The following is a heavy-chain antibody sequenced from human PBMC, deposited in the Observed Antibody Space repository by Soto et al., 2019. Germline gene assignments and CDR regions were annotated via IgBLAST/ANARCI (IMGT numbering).Heavy chain of an antibody. V-gene: IGHV4-39*01. CDR2: IYYSGST. CDR3: ARLDYGALYWYFDL. J-gene: IGHJ2*01. CDR1: GGSISSSSYY. Sequence: LQLQESGPGLVKPSETLSLTCTVSGGSISSSSYYWGWIRQPPGKGLEWIGSIYYSGSTYYNPSLKSRVTISVDTSQNQFSLKLSSATAADTAVYYCARLDYGALYWYFDLWGRGTLVTVSS. D-gene: IGHD4-17*01.